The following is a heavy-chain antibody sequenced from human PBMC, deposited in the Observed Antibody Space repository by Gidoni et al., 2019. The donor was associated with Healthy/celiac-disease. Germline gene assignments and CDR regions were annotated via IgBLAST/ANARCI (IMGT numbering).Heavy chain of an antibody. D-gene: IGHD3-3*01. V-gene: IGHV3-15*01. CDR3: TTALYYDFWDVVDY. J-gene: IGHJ4*02. Sequence: VGRIKSKTDGGTTDYAAPVKGRFTISRDDSKNTLYLQMNSLKTEDTAVYYCTTALYYDFWDVVDYWGQGTLVTVSS. CDR2: IKSKTDGGTT.